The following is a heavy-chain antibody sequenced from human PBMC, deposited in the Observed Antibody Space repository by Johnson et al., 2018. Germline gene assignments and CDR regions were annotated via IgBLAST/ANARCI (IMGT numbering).Heavy chain of an antibody. CDR1: GFTFSSYG. Sequence: QVQLVESGGGVVQPGRSLRLSCAASGFTFSSYGMHWVRQAPGKGLEWVAVMSYDGSNKYYADSVKGRFTISRDNSKNTLYLQMNSLRAEDTAVYYCAKGGGSDYYGRRCDIWGQGTMVTVAS. CDR3: AKGGGSDYYGRRCDI. V-gene: IGHV3-30*18. CDR2: MSYDGSNK. D-gene: IGHD3-10*01. J-gene: IGHJ3*02.